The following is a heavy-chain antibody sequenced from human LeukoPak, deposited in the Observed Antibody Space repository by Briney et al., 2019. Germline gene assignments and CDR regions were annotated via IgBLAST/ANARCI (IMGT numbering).Heavy chain of an antibody. CDR1: GGSFSGYY. CDR3: ASGRWWPDIDY. V-gene: IGHV4-34*01. Sequence: SETLSLTCAVYGGSFSGYYWSWIRQPPGKGLEWIGEINHSGSTNYNPSLKSRVTISVDTSKNQFSLKLSSVTAADTAVYYCASGRWWPDIDYWGQGTLVTVSS. CDR2: INHSGST. J-gene: IGHJ4*02. D-gene: IGHD2-15*01.